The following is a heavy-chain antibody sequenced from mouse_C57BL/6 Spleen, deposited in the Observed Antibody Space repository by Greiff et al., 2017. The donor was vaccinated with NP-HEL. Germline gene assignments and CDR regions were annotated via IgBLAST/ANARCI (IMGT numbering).Heavy chain of an antibody. CDR1: GYAFSSSW. Sequence: QVQLKESGPELVKPGASVKISRKASGYAFSSSWMNWVKQRPGKGLEWIGRLYPGDGDTNYNGKFKGKATLTADKSSSTAYMQLSSLTSEDSAVYFCARTGDYDPAWFAYWGQGTLVTVSA. CDR3: ARTGDYDPAWFAY. CDR2: LYPGDGDT. D-gene: IGHD2-4*01. V-gene: IGHV1-82*01. J-gene: IGHJ3*01.